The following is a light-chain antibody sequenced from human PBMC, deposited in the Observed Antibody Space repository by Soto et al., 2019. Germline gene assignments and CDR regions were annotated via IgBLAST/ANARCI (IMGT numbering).Light chain of an antibody. Sequence: EIVMTQSPATLSVSPGETATLSCRASQSVSYNLAWYQQKPGQGPRLLIYGAFTRATGIPARFRGSGSGTEFTLTISSLQSEDFAVYYCEEYKNWSPLTFGGGTKVEIK. J-gene: IGKJ4*01. CDR2: GAF. V-gene: IGKV3-15*01. CDR1: QSVSYN. CDR3: EEYKNWSPLT.